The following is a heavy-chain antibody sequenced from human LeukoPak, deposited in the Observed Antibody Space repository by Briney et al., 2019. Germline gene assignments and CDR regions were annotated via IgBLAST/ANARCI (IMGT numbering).Heavy chain of an antibody. CDR2: IKQEGSEK. J-gene: IGHJ4*02. D-gene: IGHD1-26*01. Sequence: PGGSLRLSCAASGFTFSRNWMSWVRQAPGKGLEWVANIKQEGSEKYYVDSVKGRFTISKDNAKNSLYLQMNSLRAEDTALYYCARDSGTYSDFDYWGQGTLVTVSS. CDR3: ARDSGTYSDFDY. V-gene: IGHV3-7*01. CDR1: GFTFSRNW.